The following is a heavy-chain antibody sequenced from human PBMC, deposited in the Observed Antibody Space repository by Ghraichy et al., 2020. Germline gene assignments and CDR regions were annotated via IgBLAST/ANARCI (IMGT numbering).Heavy chain of an antibody. J-gene: IGHJ1*01. CDR3: AHRPDYGDYAPCFQP. CDR2: IYWNDDK. V-gene: IGHV2-5*01. D-gene: IGHD4-17*01. CDR1: GFSLTTIEVG. Sequence: SGPTLVKPTQTLTLTCTFSGFSLTTIEVGVRWIRQPPGNALEWLALIYWNDDKRYSPSLKSRLTITKDTSKNQVVLTMTNMNPVDTATYYCAHRPDYGDYAPCFQPWGQGTLVTVSS.